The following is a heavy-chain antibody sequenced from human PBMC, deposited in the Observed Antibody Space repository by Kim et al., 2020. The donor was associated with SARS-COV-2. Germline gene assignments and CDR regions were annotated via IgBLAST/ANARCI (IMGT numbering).Heavy chain of an antibody. CDR1: GSTFGNYA. J-gene: IGHJ4*02. CDR2: IRGTDYST. V-gene: IGHV3-23*01. D-gene: IGHD5-12*01. CDR3: ARGRSSNSRYSGYASTGFDI. Sequence: GGSLRLSCAASGSTFGNYAMNWVRQAPEKGLEWVSTIRGTDYSTYYAGSVKGRFTISRDNSMNTHYLQMDSQRADNTAIYYCARGRSSNSRYSGYASTGFDIWGQGTLVTVAS.